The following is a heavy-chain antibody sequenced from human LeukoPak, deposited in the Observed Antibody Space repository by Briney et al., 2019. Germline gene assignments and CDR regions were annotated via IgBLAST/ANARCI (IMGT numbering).Heavy chain of an antibody. CDR3: ARDHPGRIYRSSTLLY. CDR2: IKSKTDGGTI. CDR1: GFSFSNAW. J-gene: IGHJ4*02. V-gene: IGHV3-15*07. Sequence: GGSLRLSCAASGFSFSNAWMNWVRQAPGKGLVWVGRIKSKTDGGTIDYAAPVKGRVTISRDDSKNTLYLQMNSLNTEDTAVYYCARDHPGRIYRSSTLLYWGQGTLVTVSS. D-gene: IGHD2-2*01.